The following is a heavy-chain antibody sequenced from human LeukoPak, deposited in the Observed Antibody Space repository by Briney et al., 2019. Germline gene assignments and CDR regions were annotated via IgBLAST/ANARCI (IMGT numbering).Heavy chain of an antibody. CDR3: ARWGWQQLVPFDY. V-gene: IGHV4-59*12. J-gene: IGHJ4*02. D-gene: IGHD6-13*01. Sequence: SETLSLTCTVSGGSISSYYWSWIRQPPGKGLEWIGYIYYSGSTNYNPSLKSRVTISVDTSKNQFSLKLSSVTAADTAVYYCARWGWQQLVPFDYWGQGTLVTVSS. CDR2: IYYSGST. CDR1: GGSISSYY.